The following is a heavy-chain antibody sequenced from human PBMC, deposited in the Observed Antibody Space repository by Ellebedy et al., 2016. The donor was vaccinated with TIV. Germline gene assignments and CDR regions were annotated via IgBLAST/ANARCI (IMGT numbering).Heavy chain of an antibody. CDR3: ATDLWFGEFPTSGDY. CDR1: GYTLTELS. J-gene: IGHJ4*02. Sequence: ASVKVSCXVSGYTLTELSMHWVRQAPGKGLEWMGGFDPEDGETIYAQKFQGRVTMTEDTSTDTAYMELSSLRSEDTAVYYCATDLWFGEFPTSGDYWGQGTLVTVSS. CDR2: FDPEDGET. D-gene: IGHD3-10*01. V-gene: IGHV1-24*01.